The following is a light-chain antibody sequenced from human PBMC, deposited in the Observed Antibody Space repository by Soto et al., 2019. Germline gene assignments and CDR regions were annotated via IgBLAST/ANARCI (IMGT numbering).Light chain of an antibody. CDR2: SAS. V-gene: IGLV3-21*04. CDR1: NIGSKS. J-gene: IGLJ1*01. Sequence: SYELTQPPSVSVAPGKTARITCEGYNIGSKSVHWYQQKPGQAPVRVIYSASARPSGIPERFSGSNSGTTATLTISRVAAGDEADYYCQVWDTSSDHYVFGTGTKVTVL. CDR3: QVWDTSSDHYV.